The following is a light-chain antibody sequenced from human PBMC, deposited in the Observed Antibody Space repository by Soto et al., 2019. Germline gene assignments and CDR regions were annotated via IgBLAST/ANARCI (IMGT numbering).Light chain of an antibody. Sequence: QSALTQPASVSGSRGQSITISCTGTSSDVAGYNYVSWYQQYPGKAPKLVIYEVTHRPSGVSNRFSGSKSGNTASLTISRLQAEDEADYYCTSYTARSTWVFGGGTKVTVL. CDR1: SSDVAGYNY. CDR2: EVT. J-gene: IGLJ3*02. CDR3: TSYTARSTWV. V-gene: IGLV2-14*01.